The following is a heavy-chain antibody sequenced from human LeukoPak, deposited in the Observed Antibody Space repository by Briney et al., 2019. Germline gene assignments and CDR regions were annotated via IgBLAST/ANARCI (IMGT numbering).Heavy chain of an antibody. D-gene: IGHD3-22*01. J-gene: IGHJ5*02. Sequence: GGSLRLSCAASGFTFSSYGMHWVRQAPGKGLEWVAVIWYDGSNKYYADSVKGRFTISRGNSKNTLYLQMYSLRAEDTAVYYCARESSGYSPWGQGTLVTVSS. CDR3: ARESSGYSP. V-gene: IGHV3-33*01. CDR2: IWYDGSNK. CDR1: GFTFSSYG.